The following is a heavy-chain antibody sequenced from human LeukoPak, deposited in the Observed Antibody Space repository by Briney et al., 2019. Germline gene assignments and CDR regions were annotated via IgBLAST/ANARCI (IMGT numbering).Heavy chain of an antibody. CDR1: GFTFSSYS. CDR3: ARGGITMIVY. D-gene: IGHD3-22*01. J-gene: IGHJ4*02. V-gene: IGHV3-21*01. Sequence: GGSLRLSCAASGFTFSSYSMNWVRQAPGKGLEWVSSISSSSSYIYYADSVKGRFTISRDNAKNSLCLQMNSLRAEDTAVYYCARGGITMIVYWGQGTLVTVSS. CDR2: ISSSSSYI.